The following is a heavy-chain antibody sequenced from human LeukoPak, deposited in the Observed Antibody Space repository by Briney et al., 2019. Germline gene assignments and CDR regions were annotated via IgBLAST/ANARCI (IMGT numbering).Heavy chain of an antibody. CDR1: GGSIRNYI. V-gene: IGHV4-59*12. D-gene: IGHD2-2*01. CDR3: TRGEYTSSPYHFGMDV. Sequence: SETLSLTCTVSGGSIRNYIWSWIRRPPGKGLEWIGFIYYSGSTNYNPSLKSRVTISVDTSKNQLSLSLGSVTAADTAVYYCTRGEYTSSPYHFGMDVWGQGTTVIVSS. J-gene: IGHJ6*02. CDR2: IYYSGST.